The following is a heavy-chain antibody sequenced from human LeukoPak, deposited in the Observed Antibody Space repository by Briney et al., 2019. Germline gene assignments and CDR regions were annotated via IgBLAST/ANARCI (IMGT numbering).Heavy chain of an antibody. Sequence: SETLSLTCTVSGGSISSYYWSWIRQPAGKGLEWIGRIYTSGSTNYNPSLKSRVTMSVDTSKNQFSLKLSSVTAADTAVYYCAKNTHDYTWFDPWGQGTLVTVSS. J-gene: IGHJ5*02. V-gene: IGHV4-4*07. CDR2: IYTSGST. D-gene: IGHD4-11*01. CDR3: AKNTHDYTWFDP. CDR1: GGSISSYY.